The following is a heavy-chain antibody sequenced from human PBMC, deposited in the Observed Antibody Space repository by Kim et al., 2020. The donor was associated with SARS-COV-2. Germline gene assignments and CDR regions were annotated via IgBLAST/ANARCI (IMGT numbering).Heavy chain of an antibody. J-gene: IGHJ6*02. Sequence: GGSLRLSCAASGFTFSNAWMSWVRQAPGKGLEWVGRIKSKTDGGTTDYAAPVKGRFTISRDDSKNTLYLQMNSLKTEDTAVYYCTTDTPLLWFGELPYYYYGMDVWGQGTTVTVSS. V-gene: IGHV3-15*01. D-gene: IGHD3-10*01. CDR2: IKSKTDGGTT. CDR3: TTDTPLLWFGELPYYYYGMDV. CDR1: GFTFSNAW.